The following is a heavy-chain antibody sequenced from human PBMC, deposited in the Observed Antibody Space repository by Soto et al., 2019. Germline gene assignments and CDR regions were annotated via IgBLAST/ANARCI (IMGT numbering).Heavy chain of an antibody. Sequence: SETLSLTCTVSGGSISSYYWSWIRQPPGKGLEWIGYIYYGGSTNYNPSLKSRVTISVDTSKNQFSLKLSSVTAADTAVYYCARLSSGWTNYYYYYGMDVWGQGTTVTVSS. D-gene: IGHD6-19*01. V-gene: IGHV4-59*01. CDR1: GGSISSYY. CDR3: ARLSSGWTNYYYYYGMDV. J-gene: IGHJ6*02. CDR2: IYYGGST.